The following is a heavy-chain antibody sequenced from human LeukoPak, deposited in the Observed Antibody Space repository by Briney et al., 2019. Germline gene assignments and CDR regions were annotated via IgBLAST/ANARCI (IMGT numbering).Heavy chain of an antibody. J-gene: IGHJ6*02. V-gene: IGHV4-59*12. Sequence: PSETLSLTCTVSGGSISSYYWSWIRQPPGKGLEWMGYIYYSGSTNYNPSLKSRVTISVDTSKNQFSLKLSSVTAADTAVYYCAGDFYDRADYYYGMDVWGQGTTVTVSS. CDR1: GGSISSYY. D-gene: IGHD5/OR15-5a*01. CDR2: IYYSGST. CDR3: AGDFYDRADYYYGMDV.